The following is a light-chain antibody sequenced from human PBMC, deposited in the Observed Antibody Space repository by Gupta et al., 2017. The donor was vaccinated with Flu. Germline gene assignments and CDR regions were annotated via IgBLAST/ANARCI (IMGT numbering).Light chain of an antibody. J-gene: IGKJ3*01. CDR1: QDITNY. V-gene: IGKV1-33*01. Sequence: GDRVTITCQASQDITNYLSWFQQKPGKAPKVLIYDASKLEAGVPSRFSGSGSGTDFTLTISSPEPEDTATYYCQQYDDFPLTFGPGTKVDFK. CDR3: QQYDDFPLT. CDR2: DAS.